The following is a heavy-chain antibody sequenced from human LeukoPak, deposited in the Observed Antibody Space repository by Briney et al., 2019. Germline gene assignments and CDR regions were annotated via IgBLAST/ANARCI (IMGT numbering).Heavy chain of an antibody. Sequence: GGSLRLSCAASGFTFSSYEMNWVRQAPGKGLEWVSYITRSSSTIYYADSVKGRFTISRDNDKNLLYLQMNSLRVEDTALYYCARDKTPYCGRDCYAFDVWGQGTMVTVSS. CDR2: ITRSSSTI. D-gene: IGHD2-21*02. CDR1: GFTFSSYE. V-gene: IGHV3-48*03. CDR3: ARDKTPYCGRDCYAFDV. J-gene: IGHJ3*01.